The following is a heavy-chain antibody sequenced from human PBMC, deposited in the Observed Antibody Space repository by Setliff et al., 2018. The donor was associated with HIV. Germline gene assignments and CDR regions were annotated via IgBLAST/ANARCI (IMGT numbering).Heavy chain of an antibody. J-gene: IGHJ4*02. V-gene: IGHV1-24*01. CDR1: GDTLTELS. Sequence: ASVKVSCKLSGDTLTELSMHWVRQAPGKGLEWMGGFDPEDGETVYAQKFQGRVTMTEDTSTDTAYMELSSLRSEDTAVYYCATDRHSYTSGRYRNWLQGTLVTVSS. CDR3: ATDRHSYTSGRYRN. D-gene: IGHD3-16*02. CDR2: FDPEDGET.